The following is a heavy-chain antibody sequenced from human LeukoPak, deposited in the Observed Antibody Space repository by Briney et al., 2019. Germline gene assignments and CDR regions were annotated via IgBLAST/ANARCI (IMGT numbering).Heavy chain of an antibody. V-gene: IGHV3-72*01. CDR2: SRNKANSHTT. CDR1: GFTFGDYY. J-gene: IGHJ4*02. D-gene: IGHD2-15*01. CDR3: TRGRSGGRSPDFAY. Sequence: GGSLRLSCAASGFTFGDYYMDWVRQAPGKGLEWVGRSRNKANSHTTEYAASVKGRFTVSRDESKNSLYLQMNSLKTEDTAIYYCTRGRSGGRSPDFAYWGQGTLVTVSS.